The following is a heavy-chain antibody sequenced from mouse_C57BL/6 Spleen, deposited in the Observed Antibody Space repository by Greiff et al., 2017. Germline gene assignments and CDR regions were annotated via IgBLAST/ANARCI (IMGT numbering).Heavy chain of an antibody. CDR1: GYTFTDYE. CDR3: SRSSWFAY. CDR2: IDPETGGT. Sequence: VQLQESGAELVRPGASVTLSCKASGYTFTDYEMHWVKQTPVHGLEWIGAIDPETGGTAYNQKFKGKAILTADKSSSTAYMELRSLTSADSAVXYCSRSSWFAYWGQGTLVTVSA. V-gene: IGHV1-15*01. J-gene: IGHJ3*01.